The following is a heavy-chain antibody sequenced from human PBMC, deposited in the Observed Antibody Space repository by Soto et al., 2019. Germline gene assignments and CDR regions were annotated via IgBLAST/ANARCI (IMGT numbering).Heavy chain of an antibody. CDR3: AVTGGTTDY. CDR2: IVVGSGKT. Sequence: QMQLVQSGPEVKKPVSTVKVSCKASGFTFTSSAVQWVRQARGQRLEWIGWIVVGSGKTNYAQKFQERVTTTRNMSTSTAYMELSSLRSEDTAVYYCAVTGGTTDYWGQGTLVTVSS. D-gene: IGHD3-16*01. V-gene: IGHV1-58*01. CDR1: GFTFTSSA. J-gene: IGHJ4*02.